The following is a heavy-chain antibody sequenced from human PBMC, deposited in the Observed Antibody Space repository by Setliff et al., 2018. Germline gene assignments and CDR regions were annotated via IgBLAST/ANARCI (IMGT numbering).Heavy chain of an antibody. J-gene: IGHJ5*02. Sequence: HPGGSLRLSCAASGFTFSNAWMNWVRQAPGKGLEWVADIRQDGTNKYYMDSVEGRFTISRDNSKNSVYLQMNSLRAEDTALYHCAREVWTIYDKSWSGYTDLWGQGTQVTVSS. V-gene: IGHV3-7*03. CDR1: GFTFSNAW. CDR3: AREVWTIYDKSWSGYTDL. CDR2: IRQDGTNK. D-gene: IGHD3-3*01.